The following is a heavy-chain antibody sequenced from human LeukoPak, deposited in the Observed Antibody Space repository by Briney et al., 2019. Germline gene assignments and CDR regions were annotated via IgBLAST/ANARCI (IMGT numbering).Heavy chain of an antibody. CDR3: ARGSGTVAY. CDR2: INHSGST. CDR1: GGSISGYY. D-gene: IGHD4-11*01. Sequence: PSETLSLTCTVSGGSISGYYWSWIRQPPGKGLEWIGEINHSGSTNYNPSLKSRVTISVDTSKNQFSLKLSSVTAADTAVYYCARGSGTVAYWGQGTLVTVSS. J-gene: IGHJ4*02. V-gene: IGHV4-34*01.